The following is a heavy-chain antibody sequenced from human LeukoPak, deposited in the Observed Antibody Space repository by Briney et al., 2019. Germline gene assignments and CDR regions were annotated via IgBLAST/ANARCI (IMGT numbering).Heavy chain of an antibody. CDR2: IKTDGSST. J-gene: IGHJ4*02. V-gene: IGHV3-74*03. Sequence: GGSLRLSCAASGFTFSSYSMNWVRQAPGKGLVWVSRIKTDGSSTTYADSVKGRFTISRDNAKNTLHLQINSLRVEDTAVYYCARASAAARFDYWGQGTLVTVSS. CDR3: ARASAAARFDY. D-gene: IGHD3-3*01. CDR1: GFTFSSYS.